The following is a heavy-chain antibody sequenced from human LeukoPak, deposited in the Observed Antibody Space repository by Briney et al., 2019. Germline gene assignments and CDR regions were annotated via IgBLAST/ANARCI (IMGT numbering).Heavy chain of an antibody. V-gene: IGHV4-30-4*01. CDR2: IYYSGNT. Sequence: SETLSLTCTVSGGSISSGDYYWSWIRQPPGKGLEWIGYIYYSGNTYYNPSLKSRVTISVDTSKNQFSLKLSSVTAADTAVYYCAREALYCSSTSCRAFDPWGQGTLVTVSS. CDR1: GGSISSGDYY. CDR3: AREALYCSSTSCRAFDP. J-gene: IGHJ5*02. D-gene: IGHD2-2*01.